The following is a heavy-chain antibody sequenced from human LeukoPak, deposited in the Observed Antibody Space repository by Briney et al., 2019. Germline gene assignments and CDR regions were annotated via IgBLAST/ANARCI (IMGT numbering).Heavy chain of an antibody. V-gene: IGHV4-38-2*02. Sequence: SETLSLTCTVSGYSISSGYYWGWIRQPPGKGLEWIGSIYHSGSTYYNPSLKSRVTISVDTSKNQFSLKLSSVTAADTAVYYCARDRGDSRDAFDIWGQGTMVTVSS. D-gene: IGHD3-22*01. J-gene: IGHJ3*02. CDR1: GYSISSGYY. CDR3: ARDRGDSRDAFDI. CDR2: IYHSGST.